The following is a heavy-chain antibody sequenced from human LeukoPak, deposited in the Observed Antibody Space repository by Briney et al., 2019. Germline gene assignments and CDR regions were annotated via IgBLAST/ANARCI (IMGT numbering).Heavy chain of an antibody. V-gene: IGHV3-30*03. CDR3: ARSAMVRGIIIDY. Sequence: GGSLRLSCAASGFTFSSYGMHWVRQAPGKGLEWVAVISYDGSNKYYADSVKGRFTISRDNAKNSLYLQMNSLRAEDTAVYYCARSAMVRGIIIDYWGQGALVTVSS. J-gene: IGHJ4*02. D-gene: IGHD3-10*01. CDR1: GFTFSSYG. CDR2: ISYDGSNK.